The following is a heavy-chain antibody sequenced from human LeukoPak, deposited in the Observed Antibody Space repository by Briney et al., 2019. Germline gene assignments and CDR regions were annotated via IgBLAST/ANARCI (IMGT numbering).Heavy chain of an antibody. CDR1: GFTFSSYW. CDR3: ARATGDSRHLLGH. V-gene: IGHV3-74*01. Sequence: GGSLRLSCAASGFTFSSYWMHWVRQVPGKGLVWVSRINSDGSSTSYADSVKGRFTISRDNAKNTLYLQMNSLRAEDTAVYYCARATGDSRHLLGHWGQGTLVTVSS. CDR2: INSDGSST. D-gene: IGHD7-27*01. J-gene: IGHJ4*02.